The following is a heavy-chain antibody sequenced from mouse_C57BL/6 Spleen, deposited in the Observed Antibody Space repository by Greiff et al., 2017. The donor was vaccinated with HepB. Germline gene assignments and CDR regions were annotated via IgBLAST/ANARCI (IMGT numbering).Heavy chain of an antibody. CDR1: GYTFTGYW. CDR2: ILPGSGST. Sequence: QVQLQQSGAELMKPGASVKLSCKATGYTFTGYWIEWVKQRPGHGLEWIGEILPGSGSTNYNEKFKGKATFTADTSSNTAYMQLSSLTTEDSAIYYCASEEGVIGAWFAYWGQGTLVTVSA. CDR3: ASEEGVIGAWFAY. J-gene: IGHJ3*01. D-gene: IGHD2-4*01. V-gene: IGHV1-9*01.